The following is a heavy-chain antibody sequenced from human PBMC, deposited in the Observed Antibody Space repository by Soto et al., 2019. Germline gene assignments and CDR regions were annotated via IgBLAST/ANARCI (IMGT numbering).Heavy chain of an antibody. V-gene: IGHV4-59*02. Sequence: IPSLTCSVSGKSVSTFSSSWVRESPGKGLEWIGHAYDIGRTNYDPSPKSRVTIPVDMSKNQVSLRLTSVTAADTAVYYCARGTDYTQIASYHYRMDVWGQG. CDR1: GKSVSTFS. CDR2: AYDIGRT. J-gene: IGHJ6*02. CDR3: ARGTDYTQIASYHYRMDV. D-gene: IGHD4-4*01.